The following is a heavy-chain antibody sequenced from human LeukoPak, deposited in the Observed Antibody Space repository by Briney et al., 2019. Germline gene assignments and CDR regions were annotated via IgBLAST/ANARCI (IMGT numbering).Heavy chain of an antibody. CDR2: INHSGST. V-gene: IGHV4-30-4*08. J-gene: IGHJ4*02. CDR1: GDSISNGDFY. CDR3: ARRVVPAAIVSVYFDY. D-gene: IGHD2-2*01. Sequence: SQTLSLTCTVSGDSISNGDFYWSWIRQPPGKGLEWIGEINHSGSTNYNPSLKSRVTISVDTSKNQFSLKLSSVTAADTAVYYCARRVVPAAIVSVYFDYWGQGTLVTVSS.